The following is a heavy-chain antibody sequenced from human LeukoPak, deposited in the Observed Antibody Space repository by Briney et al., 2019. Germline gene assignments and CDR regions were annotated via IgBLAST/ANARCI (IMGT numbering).Heavy chain of an antibody. J-gene: IGHJ4*02. D-gene: IGHD1-7*01. CDR2: TYYRSKWYN. V-gene: IGHV6-1*01. Sequence: SQTLSLTCAISGDSVSGNNAAWKSTRQSPSRGLGWLGKTYYRSKWYNDHAISVKSLITINPDTPKNQFSLQVNSVTSEDTAVYFCARSNWNFVDSFDYWGQRTLVTVSS. CDR1: GDSVSGNNAA. CDR3: ARSNWNFVDSFDY.